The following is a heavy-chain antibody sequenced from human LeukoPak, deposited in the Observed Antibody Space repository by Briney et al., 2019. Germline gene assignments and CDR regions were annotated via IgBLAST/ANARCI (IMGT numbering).Heavy chain of an antibody. Sequence: GTSVTVSCKASGFTFTSSAVQWVRQARGQRLEWIGWIVVGSGNTNYAQKFQERVTITRDMSTSTAYMELSSLRSGDTAVYYCAADPTMVRGVIHDYWGQGTLVTVSS. J-gene: IGHJ4*02. CDR1: GFTFTSSA. CDR3: AADPTMVRGVIHDY. D-gene: IGHD3-10*01. CDR2: IVVGSGNT. V-gene: IGHV1-58*01.